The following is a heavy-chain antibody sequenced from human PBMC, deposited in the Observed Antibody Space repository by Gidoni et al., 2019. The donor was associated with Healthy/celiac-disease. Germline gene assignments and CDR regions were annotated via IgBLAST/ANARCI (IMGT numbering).Heavy chain of an antibody. J-gene: IGHJ6*02. V-gene: IGHV3-23*01. Sequence: EVQLLESGGGLVQPGGSLRLSCAASGFTFSSYALSWVRQAPGKGLVWVSAISGSGGSTYYADSVKGRFTISRDNAKNTLYLQMNSLRAEDTAVYYCAKALYGEFWGGVYYYYYGMDVWGQGTTVTVSS. D-gene: IGHD4-17*01. CDR3: AKALYGEFWGGVYYYYYGMDV. CDR1: GFTFSSYA. CDR2: ISGSGGST.